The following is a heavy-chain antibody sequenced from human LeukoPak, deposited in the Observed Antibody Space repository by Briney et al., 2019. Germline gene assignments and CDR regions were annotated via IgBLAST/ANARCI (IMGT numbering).Heavy chain of an antibody. CDR3: ARPGYCSSTSCFDAFDI. V-gene: IGHV3-30-3*01. Sequence: PGGSLRLSCAASGFTFSSYAMHWVRQAPGKGLEWVAVISYDGSNKYYADSVKGRFTISRDNSKNTLYLQMNSLRAEDTAVYYCARPGYCSSTSCFDAFDIWGQGTMVTVSS. J-gene: IGHJ3*02. CDR2: ISYDGSNK. CDR1: GFTFSSYA. D-gene: IGHD2-2*01.